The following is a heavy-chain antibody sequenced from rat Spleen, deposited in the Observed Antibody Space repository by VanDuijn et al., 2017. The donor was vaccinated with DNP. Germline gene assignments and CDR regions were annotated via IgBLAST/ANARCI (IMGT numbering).Heavy chain of an antibody. CDR1: GFTFSDYS. Sequence: EVQLVESGGGLVQPGRSLKLSCAASGFTFSDYSMAWVRQAPKKGLEWVATIVYDGSSSFYGDSVTGRFTISRDNAKSTLYLQMDSLRSEDTATYYCARHSDPGISAMDAWGQGTSVTVSS. CDR3: ARHSDPGISAMDA. J-gene: IGHJ4*01. CDR2: IVYDGSSS. D-gene: IGHD1-4*01. V-gene: IGHV5-7*01.